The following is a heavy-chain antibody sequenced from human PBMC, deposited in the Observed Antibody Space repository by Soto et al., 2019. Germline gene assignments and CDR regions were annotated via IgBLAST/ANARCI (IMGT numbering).Heavy chain of an antibody. CDR3: AKDSIAGRPDYYYGIDV. V-gene: IGHV3-30*18. CDR1: GFTFRSYG. D-gene: IGHD6-6*01. Sequence: GGSLRLSCAASGFTFRSYGMHWVRQAPGKGLEWVTLISYDGNNKYYADSVKGRFAISRDNSKNTLYLQMNSLRGEDTAVYYCAKDSIAGRPDYYYGIDVWGQGTTVTVSS. J-gene: IGHJ6*02. CDR2: ISYDGNNK.